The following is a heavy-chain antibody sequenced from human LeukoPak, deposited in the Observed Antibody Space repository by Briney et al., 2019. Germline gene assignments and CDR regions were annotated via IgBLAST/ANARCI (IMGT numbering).Heavy chain of an antibody. CDR2: IWYDGSNK. CDR3: ARDESGSYYSPNDY. CDR1: GFTFSSYG. V-gene: IGHV3-33*01. J-gene: IGHJ4*02. Sequence: GGSLRLPCAASGFTFSSYGMHWVRQAPGKGLEWVAVIWYDGSNKYYADSVKGRFTISRDNSKNTLYLQMNSLRAEDTAVYYCARDESGSYYSPNDYWGQGTLVTVSS. D-gene: IGHD1-26*01.